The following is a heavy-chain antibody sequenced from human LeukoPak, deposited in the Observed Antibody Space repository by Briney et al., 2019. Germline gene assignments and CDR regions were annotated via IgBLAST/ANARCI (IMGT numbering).Heavy chain of an antibody. CDR2: IYYSGST. V-gene: IGHV4-31*03. D-gene: IGHD3-22*01. Sequence: DPSETLSLTCTVSGGSISSGGYYWSWIRQHPGKGLGWIGYIYYSGSTYYNPSLKSRVTISVDTSKNQFSLKLSSVTAADTAVYYCAREHGPTYYYDSSGPRWFDPWGQGTLVTVSS. CDR1: GGSISSGGYY. CDR3: AREHGPTYYYDSSGPRWFDP. J-gene: IGHJ5*02.